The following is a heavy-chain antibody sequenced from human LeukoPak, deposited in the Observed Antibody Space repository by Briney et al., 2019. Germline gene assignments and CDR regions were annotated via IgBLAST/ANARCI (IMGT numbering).Heavy chain of an antibody. J-gene: IGHJ4*02. D-gene: IGHD6-6*01. CDR1: GYNFISYW. CDR3: ARPVDSSSSSFDY. CDR2: IYPGDSDT. Sequence: GESLKNSCKGSGYNFISYWIGWVRQMPGKGLEWMGTIYPGDSDTRYSPSFQGQVTISADKSISTAYLQWSSLKASDTAMYYCARPVDSSSSSFDYWGQGALVTVSS. V-gene: IGHV5-51*01.